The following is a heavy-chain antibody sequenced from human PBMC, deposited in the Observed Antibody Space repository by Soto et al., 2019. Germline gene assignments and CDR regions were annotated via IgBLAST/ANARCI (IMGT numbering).Heavy chain of an antibody. CDR1: GGTSNGLSDH. D-gene: IGHD3-22*01. Sequence: TSQTQPLTCXVFGGTSNGLSDHRGLIHKPPGKGLEWIGSIYYSGSTYYNPSLKSRVTISVDTSKNQFSLKLSSVTAADTAVYYCARRYYYDSSGYYGYWGQGTLVTVSS. V-gene: IGHV4-39*01. CDR2: IYYSGST. J-gene: IGHJ4*02. CDR3: ARRYYYDSSGYYGY.